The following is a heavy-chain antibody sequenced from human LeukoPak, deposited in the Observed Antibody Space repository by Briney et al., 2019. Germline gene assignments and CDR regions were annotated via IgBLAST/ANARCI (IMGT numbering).Heavy chain of an antibody. V-gene: IGHV1-2*02. CDR2: INPNSGGT. D-gene: IGHD3-22*01. Sequence: GASVKVSCKASGYTFTGYYMHWVRQAPGQGLEWMGWINPNSGGTNYAQKFQGRVTMTRDTSISTAYMELSRLRSDDTAVYYCAGGEKREYYYDSSGYYRESEYFQHWGQGTLVTVSS. CDR1: GYTFTGYY. J-gene: IGHJ1*01. CDR3: AGGEKREYYYDSSGYYRESEYFQH.